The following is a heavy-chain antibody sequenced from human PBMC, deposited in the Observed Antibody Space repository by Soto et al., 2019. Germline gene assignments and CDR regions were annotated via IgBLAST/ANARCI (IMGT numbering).Heavy chain of an antibody. CDR2: ISSSGSTI. J-gene: IGHJ6*02. CDR3: AKLPDIVATPGMDV. V-gene: IGHV3-11*04. CDR1: GFTFSDYY. Sequence: GGSLRLSCAASGFTFSDYYMSWIRQAPGKGLEWVSYISSSGSTIYYADSVKGRFTISRDNAKNSLYLQMNSLRAEDTAVYYCAKLPDIVATPGMDVWDQGTTVTVSS. D-gene: IGHD5-12*01.